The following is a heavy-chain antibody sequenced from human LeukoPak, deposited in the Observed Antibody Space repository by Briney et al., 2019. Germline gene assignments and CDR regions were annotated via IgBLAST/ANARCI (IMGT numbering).Heavy chain of an antibody. D-gene: IGHD3-3*01. V-gene: IGHV3-15*01. Sequence: GGSLRLSCAASGFTFSNAWMSWVRQAPGKGLEWVGRIKSKTDGGTTDYAAPVKGRFTISRDDSKNTLYLQMNGLKTEDTAVYYCTTDLYYDFWSGYSRFDYWGQGTLVTVSS. CDR1: GFTFSNAW. CDR3: TTDLYYDFWSGYSRFDY. J-gene: IGHJ4*02. CDR2: IKSKTDGGTT.